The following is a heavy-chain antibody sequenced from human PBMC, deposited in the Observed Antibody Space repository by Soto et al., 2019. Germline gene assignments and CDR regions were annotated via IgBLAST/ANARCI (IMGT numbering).Heavy chain of an antibody. V-gene: IGHV3-7*03. J-gene: IGHJ4*02. Sequence: AGGSLRLSCAASGFTFSSYWMSWVRQAPGKGLEWVANIKQDGSEKYHVDSVKGRFTISRDNAKNSLYLQMNSLRAEDTAVYYCALTGATLAFDYWGQGTLVTVSS. D-gene: IGHD2-15*01. CDR2: IKQDGSEK. CDR3: ALTGATLAFDY. CDR1: GFTFSSYW.